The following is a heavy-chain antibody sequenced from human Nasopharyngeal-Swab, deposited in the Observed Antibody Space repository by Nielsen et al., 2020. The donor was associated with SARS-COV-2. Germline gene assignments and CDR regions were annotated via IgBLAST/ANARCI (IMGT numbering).Heavy chain of an antibody. Sequence: GSLRLSCTVSGGSISSIPFYWSWVRQSPGTGLEWIATVYYGGRTYYHPSLKSRVTLSVDSSNNQFSLKLTSVSAADSAVYYCARGRASMTYWGQGTLVTVSS. J-gene: IGHJ4*02. CDR2: VYYGGRT. CDR1: GGSISSIPFY. V-gene: IGHV4-39*01. CDR3: ARGRASMTY. D-gene: IGHD6-6*01.